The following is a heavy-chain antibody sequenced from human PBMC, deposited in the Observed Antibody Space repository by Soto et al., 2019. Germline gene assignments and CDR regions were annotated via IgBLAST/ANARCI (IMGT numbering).Heavy chain of an antibody. CDR3: GSVRGGYYSAMDV. Sequence: QVQLQESGPGLVKPSGTLSLTCAVSGGSISSSNWWSWVRQPPGKGLEWIGEIYHSGSTNYNPSRKSRVTTSVDKSRNQFSLKLSSVTAADTAVYYGGSVRGGYYSAMDVWGQGTTVTVSS. CDR1: GGSISSSNW. V-gene: IGHV4-4*02. D-gene: IGHD3-10*02. CDR2: IYHSGST. J-gene: IGHJ6*02.